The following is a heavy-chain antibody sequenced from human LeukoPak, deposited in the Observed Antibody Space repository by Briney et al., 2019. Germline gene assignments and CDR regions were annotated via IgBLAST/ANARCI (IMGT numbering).Heavy chain of an antibody. CDR3: AKDRSYGNYFDY. CDR1: RFTFSYYA. J-gene: IGHJ4*02. CDR2: ISGSGDNT. Sequence: GGSLRLSCAASRFTFSYYAMSWVRQAPGKGLEWVSAISGSGDNTYYADSVKGRFTISRDNSKNTLYLQMNSLRAEDTAVYYCAKDRSYGNYFDYGGQGTLVTVSS. D-gene: IGHD5-18*01. V-gene: IGHV3-23*01.